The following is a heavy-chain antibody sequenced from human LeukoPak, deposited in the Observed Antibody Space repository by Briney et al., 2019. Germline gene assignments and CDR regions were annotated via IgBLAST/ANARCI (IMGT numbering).Heavy chain of an antibody. CDR3: ARGRGYSSGWYAFDY. CDR2: INHSGST. V-gene: IGHV4-34*01. D-gene: IGHD6-19*01. J-gene: IGHJ4*02. CDR1: GGSFSGYY. Sequence: PSETLSLTCAVYGGSFSGYYWSWIRQPPGKGLEWIGEINHSGSTNYNPSLKSRVTISVDTSKNQFSLKLSSVTAADTAAYYCARGRGYSSGWYAFDYWGQGTLVTVSS.